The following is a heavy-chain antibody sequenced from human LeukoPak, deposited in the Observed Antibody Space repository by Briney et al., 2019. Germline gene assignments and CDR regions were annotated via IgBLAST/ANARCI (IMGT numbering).Heavy chain of an antibody. Sequence: GGALRLSCAASGFTFTNAWMNWARQAPGKGVEGVGRIKSRTDGGELHYAAPVRGRFSISRDASINTLYLQMDSPNAENTAVYYSLTRLRSTDGVDYWGQGTLVTVSS. D-gene: IGHD4-23*01. CDR2: IKSRTDGGEL. CDR1: GFTFTNAW. V-gene: IGHV3-15*01. CDR3: LTRLRSTDGVDY. J-gene: IGHJ4*01.